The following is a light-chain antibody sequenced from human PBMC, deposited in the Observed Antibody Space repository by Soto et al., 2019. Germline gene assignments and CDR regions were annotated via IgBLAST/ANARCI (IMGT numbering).Light chain of an antibody. CDR1: QNFLSSDGNTY. V-gene: IGKV2-30*01. CDR3: MQGARWPYT. CDR2: KVS. J-gene: IGKJ2*01. Sequence: DVVMTQSPLSLPVTVGQPSSISCTSRQNFLSSDGNTYLSWFLQRPGQSPRRLIYKVSLRDSGVPDRFSGSGSGTEFTLKISRVEAEDVSVYYCMQGARWPYTFGQGT.